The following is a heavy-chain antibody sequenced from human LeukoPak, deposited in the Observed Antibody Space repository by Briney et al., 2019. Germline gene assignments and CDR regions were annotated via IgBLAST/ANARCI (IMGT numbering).Heavy chain of an antibody. CDR1: GFTFSSYW. J-gene: IGHJ6*02. Sequence: GGSLRLSCVASGFTFSSYWVHWVRQAPGKGLVWVSRINSDVSSTTYADSVKGRFTISRDNAKNTLYLQMNSLRAEDTAVYYCARDYQVWNFFPMTYYDYGDYYGMDVWGQGTTVTVSS. CDR2: INSDVSST. D-gene: IGHD4-17*01. CDR3: ARDYQVWNFFPMTYYDYGDYYGMDV. V-gene: IGHV3-74*03.